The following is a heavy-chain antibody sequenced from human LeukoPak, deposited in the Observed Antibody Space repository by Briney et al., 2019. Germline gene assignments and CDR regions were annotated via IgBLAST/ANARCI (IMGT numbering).Heavy chain of an antibody. D-gene: IGHD6-13*01. J-gene: IGHJ4*02. CDR3: ARVYSRVGPFDY. Sequence: PGGSLRLSCAASGFTFSSYAMHWVRQAPGKGLEYVSAISSNGGSTYYANSVKGRFTISRDNAKNSLYLQMNSLRAEDTAVYYCARVYSRVGPFDYWGQGTLVTVSS. V-gene: IGHV3-64*01. CDR1: GFTFSSYA. CDR2: ISSNGGST.